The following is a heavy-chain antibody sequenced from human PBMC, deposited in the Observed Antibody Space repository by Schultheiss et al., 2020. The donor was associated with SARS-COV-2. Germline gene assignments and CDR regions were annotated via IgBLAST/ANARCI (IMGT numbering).Heavy chain of an antibody. V-gene: IGHV4-38-2*02. CDR2: ISHSGSA. D-gene: IGHD1-7*01. Sequence: SETLSLTCGVSGYSISSGYYWGWIRQPPGKGLEWIGCISHSGSAYYNPSLESRVSISVDTSKNHFSLKLSSVTAADTAVYYCARDLVVTGTRVNGDYWGQGTLVTVSS. CDR1: GYSISSGYY. J-gene: IGHJ4*02. CDR3: ARDLVVTGTRVNGDY.